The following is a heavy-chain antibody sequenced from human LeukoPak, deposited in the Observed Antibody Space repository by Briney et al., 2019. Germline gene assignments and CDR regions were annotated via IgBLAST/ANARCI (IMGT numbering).Heavy chain of an antibody. CDR3: TRDGDTVLTRGYYYYMDV. Sequence: GGSLRLSCAASGFTFSRYTMNWVRQAPRKRLEWVSSISTSSSYIYYGDSVKGRFTISRDNARNSLYLQMNSLRAEDTAVYYCTRDGDTVLTRGYYYYMDVWGKGTTVTVSS. CDR1: GFTFSRYT. D-gene: IGHD3-10*01. V-gene: IGHV3-21*01. J-gene: IGHJ6*03. CDR2: ISTSSSYI.